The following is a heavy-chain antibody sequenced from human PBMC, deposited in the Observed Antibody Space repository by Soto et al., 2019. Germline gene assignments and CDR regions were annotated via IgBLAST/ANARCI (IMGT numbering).Heavy chain of an antibody. J-gene: IGHJ4*02. V-gene: IGHV3-30*18. CDR1: GFAFNKFG. Sequence: QVQLVESGGGVVQPGTSLRLSCEASGFAFNKFGMHWVRQAPGKGLEWVAFISYDGSYQYYADSVQGRLTITRDNSMNTLNMQLNSLRREDTAVYYCAKGGEVGGVLGDHWGQGTLGNVSS. CDR3: AKGGEVGGVLGDH. D-gene: IGHD1-26*01. CDR2: ISYDGSYQ.